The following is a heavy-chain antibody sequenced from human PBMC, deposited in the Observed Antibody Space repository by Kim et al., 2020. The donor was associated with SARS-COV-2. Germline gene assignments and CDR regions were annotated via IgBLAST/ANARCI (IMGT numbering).Heavy chain of an antibody. J-gene: IGHJ4*02. D-gene: IGHD1-26*01. V-gene: IGHV4-34*01. Sequence: NYNPSLKSRVTISVDTSKNQFSLKVTSVTAADTAIYYCARGWGSGSYFDSWGRRTLVTVSS. CDR3: ARGWGSGSYFDS.